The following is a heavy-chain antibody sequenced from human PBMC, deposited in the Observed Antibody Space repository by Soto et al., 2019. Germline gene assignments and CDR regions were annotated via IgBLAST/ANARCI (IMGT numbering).Heavy chain of an antibody. D-gene: IGHD3-10*01. V-gene: IGHV3-30*18. CDR2: ISYDGSNK. CDR3: AKDRQVRGLYGMDV. J-gene: IGHJ6*02. CDR1: GFTFSSYG. Sequence: GGSLRLSCAASGFTFSSYGMHWVRQAPGKGLEWVAVISYDGSNKYYADSVKGRFTISRDNSKNTLYLQMNSLRAEDTAVYYCAKDRQVRGLYGMDVWGQGTTVTVSS.